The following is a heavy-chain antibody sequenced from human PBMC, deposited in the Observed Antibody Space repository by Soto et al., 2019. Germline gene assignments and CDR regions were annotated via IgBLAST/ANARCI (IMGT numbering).Heavy chain of an antibody. CDR3: ARGVAGAGFDL. Sequence: SQTLSLTCAISGDSVSSNTAAWNWIRSSPSRGLEWLGRTYYRSNWRHDYAVSVKSRITVNPDTSKNHFSLQLNSVTPDDTAVYYCARGVAGAGFDLWGQGTLVTVSS. CDR2: TYYRSNWRH. CDR1: GDSVSSNTAA. V-gene: IGHV6-1*01. J-gene: IGHJ4*02. D-gene: IGHD6-19*01.